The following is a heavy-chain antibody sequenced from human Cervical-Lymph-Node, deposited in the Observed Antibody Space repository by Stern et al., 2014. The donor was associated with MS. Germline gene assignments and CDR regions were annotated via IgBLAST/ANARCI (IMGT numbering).Heavy chain of an antibody. V-gene: IGHV3-21*01. CDR1: EFSFSADS. Sequence: EVQLVESGGGLVKPGGSLRLFCTASEFSFSADSMDWVRQAPGKGLEWVASITISVRYINDADPGNGRFTISRDNAKNSLYLQMNSLRADDTAVYYCAREWGLRGMVVWGQGTTVTVSS. CDR2: ITISVRYI. CDR3: AREWGLRGMVV. D-gene: IGHD1-26*01. J-gene: IGHJ6*02.